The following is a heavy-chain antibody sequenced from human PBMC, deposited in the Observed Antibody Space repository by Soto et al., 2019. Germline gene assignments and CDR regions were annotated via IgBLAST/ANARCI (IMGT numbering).Heavy chain of an antibody. CDR1: GFTFTDYA. V-gene: IGHV3-30-3*01. D-gene: IGHD3-22*01. CDR2: ISYDGGKK. CDR3: ARDTYLDSSGPTYYYYYGIYV. Sequence: QVQLVESGGGVVQPGRSLRLSCAASGFTFTDYALHWVRQAPGKGLEWVAVISYDGGKKYYADSVKGRFTISRDNSKNTVYLQMNSLRVEDTAVYYCARDTYLDSSGPTYYYYYGIYVCGQGSTVTVSS. J-gene: IGHJ6*02.